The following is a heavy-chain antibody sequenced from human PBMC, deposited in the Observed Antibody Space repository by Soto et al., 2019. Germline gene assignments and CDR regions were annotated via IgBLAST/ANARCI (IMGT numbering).Heavy chain of an antibody. CDR3: ARGMGYYYYYGMDV. CDR1: GGSFSGYY. V-gene: IGHV4-34*01. J-gene: IGHJ6*02. D-gene: IGHD3-10*01. CDR2: INHSGST. Sequence: SETLSLTCAVYGGSFSGYYWSWIRQPPGKGLEWIEEINHSGSTNYNPSLKSRVTISVDTSKNQFSLKLSSVTAADTAVYYCARGMGYYYYYGMDVWGQGTTVTVSS.